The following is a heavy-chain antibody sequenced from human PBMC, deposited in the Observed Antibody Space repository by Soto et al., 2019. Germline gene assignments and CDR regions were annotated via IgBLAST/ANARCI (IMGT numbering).Heavy chain of an antibody. J-gene: IGHJ6*02. V-gene: IGHV1-69*01. D-gene: IGHD5-18*01. CDR3: ARDQGGYSYGYRNGMDV. Sequence: QVQLVQSGAEVKKPGSSVKVSCKASGGTFSSYAISWVRQAPGQGLEWMGGIIPILGTANYAQKFQGRVTITADESPSPAYMELSSLGSEDTAVYYCARDQGGYSYGYRNGMDVWGQGTTVTVSS. CDR1: GGTFSSYA. CDR2: IIPILGTA.